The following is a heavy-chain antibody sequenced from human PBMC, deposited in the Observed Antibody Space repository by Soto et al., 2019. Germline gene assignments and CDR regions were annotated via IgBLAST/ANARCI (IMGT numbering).Heavy chain of an antibody. V-gene: IGHV3-64*01. Sequence: PGGSLRLSCAASGFTFSSYAMHWVRQAPGKGLEYVSAISSNGGSTYYANSVKGRFTISRDNSKNTLYLQMGSLRAEDMAVYYCARGGLDCSSTSCYAVLVYWGQGTLVTVSS. CDR1: GFTFSSYA. CDR2: ISSNGGST. J-gene: IGHJ4*02. D-gene: IGHD2-2*01. CDR3: ARGGLDCSSTSCYAVLVY.